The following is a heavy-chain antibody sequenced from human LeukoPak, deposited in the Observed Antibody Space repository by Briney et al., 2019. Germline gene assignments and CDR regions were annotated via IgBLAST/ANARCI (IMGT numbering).Heavy chain of an antibody. CDR1: GGSFSGYY. D-gene: IGHD3-10*01. Sequence: SETLSHTCAVYGGSFSGYYWSWIRQPPGKGLEWIGEINHSGSTNYNPSLKSRVTISVDTSKNQFSLKLSSVTAADTAVYYCAGDYPCRGFGAFDIWGKGTMVTVSS. J-gene: IGHJ3*02. CDR3: AGDYPCRGFGAFDI. CDR2: INHSGST. V-gene: IGHV4-34*01.